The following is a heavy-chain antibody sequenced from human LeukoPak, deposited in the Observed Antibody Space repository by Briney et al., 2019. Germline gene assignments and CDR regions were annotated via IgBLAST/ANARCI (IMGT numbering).Heavy chain of an antibody. V-gene: IGHV4-34*01. D-gene: IGHD6-13*01. Sequence: SETLSLTCAVYGGSFSGYYWSWIRQPPGKGLEWLGEINHSGSTNYNPSLKSRVTISVDTSKNQFSLKLSSVTAADTAVYYCARKMRYSSSWYYFDYWGQGTLVTVSS. CDR1: GGSFSGYY. CDR3: ARKMRYSSSWYYFDY. J-gene: IGHJ4*02. CDR2: INHSGST.